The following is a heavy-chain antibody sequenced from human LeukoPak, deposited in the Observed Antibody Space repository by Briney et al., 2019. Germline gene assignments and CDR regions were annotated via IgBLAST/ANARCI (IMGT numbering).Heavy chain of an antibody. CDR3: ARLSVAGSRGYFDY. Sequence: SETLSLTCTVSSGSISSSNYYWGWIRQPRGKGLEWIGSIYYSGSAYYNPSLKSRVTISVDTSKNQFSLKLNSVTAADTAVYYCARLSVAGSRGYFDYWGQGTLVTVSS. J-gene: IGHJ4*02. D-gene: IGHD6-19*01. V-gene: IGHV4-39*01. CDR2: IYYSGSA. CDR1: SGSISSSNYY.